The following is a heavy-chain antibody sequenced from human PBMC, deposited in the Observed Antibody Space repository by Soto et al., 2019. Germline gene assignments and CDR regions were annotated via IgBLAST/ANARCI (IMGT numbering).Heavy chain of an antibody. Sequence: PSETLSLTCTVSGGSISSGGYYWSWIRQHPGKGLEWIGYIYYSGSTYYNPSLKSRVTISVDTSKNQFSLKLSSVTAADTAVYYCARGPGKALAVAADSAIEYWGQGTLVTVSS. J-gene: IGHJ4*02. CDR3: ARGPGKALAVAADSAIEY. CDR2: IYYSGST. V-gene: IGHV4-31*03. CDR1: GGSISSGGYY. D-gene: IGHD2-2*01.